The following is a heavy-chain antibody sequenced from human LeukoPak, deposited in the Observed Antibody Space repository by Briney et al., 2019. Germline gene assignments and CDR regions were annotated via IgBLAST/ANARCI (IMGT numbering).Heavy chain of an antibody. Sequence: PGGSLRLSCAASGFSFYDYALHWVRQAPGKGLEWVSLIIGAASSTYYVDSVKGRFTISRDNSKNSLYLQMNSLRTEDTALYYCAKDSSSWSFFDYWGQGTLVTVSS. V-gene: IGHV3-43*02. CDR1: GFSFYDYA. CDR2: IIGAASST. D-gene: IGHD6-19*01. J-gene: IGHJ4*02. CDR3: AKDSSSWSFFDY.